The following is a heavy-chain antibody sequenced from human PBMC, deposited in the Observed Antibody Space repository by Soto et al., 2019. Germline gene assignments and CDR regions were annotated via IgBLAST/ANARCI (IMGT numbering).Heavy chain of an antibody. CDR3: ARALMGGSGSYYNAYYYYGMDV. CDR1: GYTFTGYY. Sequence: ASVKVSCKASGYTFTGYYMHWVRQAPGQGLEWMGWINPNSGGTNYAQKFQGWVTMTRDTSISTAYMELSRLRSDDTAVYYCARALMGGSGSYYNAYYYYGMDVWGQGTTVTVSS. V-gene: IGHV1-2*04. J-gene: IGHJ6*02. D-gene: IGHD3-10*01. CDR2: INPNSGGT.